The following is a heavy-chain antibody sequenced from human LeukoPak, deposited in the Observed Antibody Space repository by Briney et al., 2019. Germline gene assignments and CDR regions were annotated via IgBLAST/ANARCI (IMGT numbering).Heavy chain of an antibody. J-gene: IGHJ6*03. CDR1: GFTFSSYS. CDR3: ARDLSMGYYYMDV. Sequence: GGSLRLSCAASGFTFSSYSMNWVRQAPGKGLEWVSYIPSSSSTIYYADSVKGRFTISRDNAKNSLYLQMNSLRTEDTAVYYCARDLSMGYYYMDVWGKGTTVTVSS. D-gene: IGHD1-26*01. CDR2: IPSSSSTI. V-gene: IGHV3-48*01.